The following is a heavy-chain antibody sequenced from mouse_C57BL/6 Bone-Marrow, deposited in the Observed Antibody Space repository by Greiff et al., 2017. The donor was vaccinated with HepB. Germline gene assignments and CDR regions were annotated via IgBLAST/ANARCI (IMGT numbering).Heavy chain of an antibody. CDR3: ARGIMVTTGSNWDY. CDR2: IDPSDSYT. Sequence: QVQLQQPGAELVKPGASVKVSCKASGYTFTSYWMHWVKQRPGQGLEWIGEIDPSDSYTNYNQKFKGKSTLTVDKSSSTAYMQLSSLTSEDSAVYYCARGIMVTTGSNWDYWGQGTTLTVSS. CDR1: GYTFTSYW. V-gene: IGHV1-69*01. D-gene: IGHD2-2*01. J-gene: IGHJ2*01.